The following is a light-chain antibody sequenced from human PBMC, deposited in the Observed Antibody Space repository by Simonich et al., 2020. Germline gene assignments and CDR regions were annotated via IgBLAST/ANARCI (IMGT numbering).Light chain of an antibody. CDR3: QQRSNWPLT. J-gene: IGKJ4*01. V-gene: IGKV3-11*01. Sequence: EIVLTQSPATLSLSPGERTTLSCRASQTVRSYVAWYQQKPGQTPRLLIYDASNRATGIPARFIGSGAGTDFTLTISSLEPEDFAVYYCQQRSNWPLTFGGGTKVEIK. CDR2: DAS. CDR1: QTVRSY.